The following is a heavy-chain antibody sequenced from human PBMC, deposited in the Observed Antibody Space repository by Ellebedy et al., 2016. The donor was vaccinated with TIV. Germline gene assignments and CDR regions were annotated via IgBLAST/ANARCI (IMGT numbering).Heavy chain of an antibody. CDR1: GFTFRNYA. Sequence: GGSLRLSCAASGFTFRNYAMHWVRQAPGKGPEWVAYMRYDGSIDYYADSVRGRFTISRDNSKNTLYLQMNSLRADDTAVYYCAKLSQPQLLPDYRHAFDIWGQGTMVTVSS. J-gene: IGHJ3*02. CDR3: AKLSQPQLLPDYRHAFDI. D-gene: IGHD5-12*01. V-gene: IGHV3-30*02. CDR2: MRYDGSID.